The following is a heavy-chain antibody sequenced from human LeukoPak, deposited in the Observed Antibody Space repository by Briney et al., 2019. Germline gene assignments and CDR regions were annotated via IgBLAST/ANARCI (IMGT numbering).Heavy chain of an antibody. Sequence: GGSLRLSCAPSGFTFSNYWMHWVRQAPGKGLVWVSRINSDGSSTAYADSVKGRFTISRDNAKNTLYLQMNSLRAEDTAVYYCTRKGVFGDYSAYWGQGTLVTVSS. CDR1: GFTFSNYW. V-gene: IGHV3-74*01. J-gene: IGHJ4*02. CDR2: INSDGSST. D-gene: IGHD3-10*01. CDR3: TRKGVFGDYSAY.